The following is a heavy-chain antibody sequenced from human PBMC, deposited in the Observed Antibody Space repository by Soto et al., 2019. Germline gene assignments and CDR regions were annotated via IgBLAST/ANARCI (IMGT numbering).Heavy chain of an antibody. CDR3: AKVRWTNGVPKGGMDV. D-gene: IGHD2-8*01. V-gene: IGHV3-23*01. Sequence: EVQLLESGGGLVQPGWSLRLSCAASGFTFSSYALIWVRQAPGKGLEWVSDISASGGSTYYADSVKGRFTISRDNSKNTLYLQMDSLRAEDTAVYYCAKVRWTNGVPKGGMDVWGQGTTVTVSS. CDR1: GFTFSSYA. CDR2: ISASGGST. J-gene: IGHJ6*02.